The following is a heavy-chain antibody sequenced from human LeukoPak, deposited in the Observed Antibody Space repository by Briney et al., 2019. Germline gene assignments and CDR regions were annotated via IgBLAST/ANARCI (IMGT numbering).Heavy chain of an antibody. CDR2: INHSGST. J-gene: IGHJ5*02. Sequence: SETLSLTCAVYGGSFSGYYWSWIRQPPGKGLEWIGEINHSGSTNYNPSLKSRVTISVDTSKNQFSLKLSSVTAADTAVYYCARGLPYVVVVAATRNNWFDPWGQGTLVTVSS. D-gene: IGHD2-15*01. CDR1: GGSFSGYY. V-gene: IGHV4-34*01. CDR3: ARGLPYVVVVAATRNNWFDP.